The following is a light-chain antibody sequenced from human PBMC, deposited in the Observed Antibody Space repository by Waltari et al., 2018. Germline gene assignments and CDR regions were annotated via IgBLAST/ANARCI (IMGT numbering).Light chain of an antibody. CDR2: GAS. V-gene: IGKV1-12*01. CDR3: QQGYNTPLT. CDR1: QGISSW. J-gene: IGKJ4*01. Sequence: DIQMTQSPSSLSASVGDTVTITCRASQGISSWLAWYQQKPGKAPKLLIYGASRLQSGVPSRFSGSGSGTDYTLTISSLQPEDFATYYCQQGYNTPLTFGGGTKVEIK.